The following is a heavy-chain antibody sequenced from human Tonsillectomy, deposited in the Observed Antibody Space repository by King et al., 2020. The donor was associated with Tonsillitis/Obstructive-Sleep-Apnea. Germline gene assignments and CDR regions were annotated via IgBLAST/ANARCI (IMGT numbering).Heavy chain of an antibody. CDR3: AREIGSSGWYPHFDY. D-gene: IGHD6-19*01. V-gene: IGHV3-30*04. Sequence: QLVQSGGGVVQPGRSLRLSCAASGFTFSSYAMHWVRQAPGKGLEWVALISNDGSNKYYADSVKGRFTISRDNSKYTLCLQMNRLRAEDTAVYYCAREIGSSGWYPHFDYWGQGTLVTVSS. J-gene: IGHJ4*02. CDR2: ISNDGSNK. CDR1: GFTFSSYA.